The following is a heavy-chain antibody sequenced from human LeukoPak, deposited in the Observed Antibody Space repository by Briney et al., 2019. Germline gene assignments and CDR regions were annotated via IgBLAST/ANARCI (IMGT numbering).Heavy chain of an antibody. J-gene: IGHJ4*02. D-gene: IGHD3-16*02. V-gene: IGHV3-11*04. CDR2: ISSSGSTI. Sequence: PGGSLRLSCAASGFTFSDYYMSWIRQAPGKGLEWVSYISSSGSTIYYADSVKGRFTISRDNAKNSLYLQMNSLRAEDTAVYYCARDISPEPYDYVWGSYRYRAQYYFDYWGQGTLVTVSS. CDR3: ARDISPEPYDYVWGSYRYRAQYYFDY. CDR1: GFTFSDYY.